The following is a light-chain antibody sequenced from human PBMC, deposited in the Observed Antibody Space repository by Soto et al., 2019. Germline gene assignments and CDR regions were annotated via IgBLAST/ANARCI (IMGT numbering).Light chain of an antibody. V-gene: IGKV1-5*01. CDR1: QSISSW. Sequence: DIHMTQSPSTLSSSVVYIVSVTCRASQSISSWLAWYQQKPGKAPKLLIYDASSLESGVPSRFSGSGSGTEFTLTISSLQPDDFATYYCQQYNSYSQTFGQGT. CDR2: DAS. J-gene: IGKJ1*01. CDR3: QQYNSYSQT.